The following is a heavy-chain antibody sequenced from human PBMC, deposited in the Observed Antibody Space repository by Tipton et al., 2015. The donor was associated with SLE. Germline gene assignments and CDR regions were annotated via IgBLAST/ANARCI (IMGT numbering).Heavy chain of an antibody. CDR1: GGSFSGYY. CDR2: INHSGST. J-gene: IGHJ4*02. V-gene: IGHV4-34*01. D-gene: IGHD6-19*01. Sequence: LRLSCAVYGGSFSGYYWSWIRQPPGKGLEWIGEINHSGSTNYNPSLKSRVTISVDTSKNQFSLKLSSVTAADTAVYYWARSSSGWYGKYWGQGTLVTVSS. CDR3: ARSSSGWYGKY.